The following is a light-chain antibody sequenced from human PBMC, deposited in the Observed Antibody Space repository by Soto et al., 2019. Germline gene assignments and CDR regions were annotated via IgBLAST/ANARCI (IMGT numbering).Light chain of an antibody. CDR1: WSNIGAGYE. V-gene: IGLV1-40*01. CDR3: QSFDSSLSNSWV. CDR2: GVT. J-gene: IGLJ3*02. Sequence: SVLTQPPSVSGAPGQRVTISCTGGWSNIGAGYEVHWYQHLPGPAPKLLIYGVTNRPSGVPDRFSGSRSGTSASLAITGLQAEDEADYYCQSFDSSLSNSWVFGGGTKLTVL.